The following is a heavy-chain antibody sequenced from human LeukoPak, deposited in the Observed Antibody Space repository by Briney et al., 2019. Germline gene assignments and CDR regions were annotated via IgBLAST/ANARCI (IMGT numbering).Heavy chain of an antibody. Sequence: GESLKISRKDSGYSLTNNWIGWVRQMPRKGLEWMGIIYPGDSDTKYSPSFQGQVTISADKSISTAYLQWSSLKASDTAMYYCARPQEGCTSASCYFIYWGQGTLVTVSS. D-gene: IGHD2-2*01. J-gene: IGHJ4*02. CDR3: ARPQEGCTSASCYFIY. CDR1: GYSLTNNW. V-gene: IGHV5-51*01. CDR2: IYPGDSDT.